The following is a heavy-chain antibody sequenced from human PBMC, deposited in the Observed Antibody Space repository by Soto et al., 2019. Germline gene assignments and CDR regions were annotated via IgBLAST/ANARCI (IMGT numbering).Heavy chain of an antibody. CDR1: GGSISSYY. D-gene: IGHD6-13*01. J-gene: IGHJ4*02. CDR3: SCSSWFSRFDY. V-gene: IGHV4-59*01. CDR2: IYYSGST. Sequence: SETLSLTCTVSGGSISSYYWSWIRQPPGKGLDWIGYIYYSGSTNYNPSLKSRVTISVDTSKNQFSLKLSSVTAADTAVYYCSCSSWFSRFDYWGQGTLVTVSS.